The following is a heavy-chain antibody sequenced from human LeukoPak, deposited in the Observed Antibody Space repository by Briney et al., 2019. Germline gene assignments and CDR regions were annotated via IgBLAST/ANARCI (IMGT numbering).Heavy chain of an antibody. Sequence: GGSLRLSCAASGFTLNSYWMSWVRQAPGKGLEWVANIKEDGSEKYYVDSVKGRFTISRDNAKNSLYLQMNSLRAEDTAVYYCARETFYFDGSGYSGAPTYWVQGALVTVSS. J-gene: IGHJ4*02. CDR3: ARETFYFDGSGYSGAPTY. CDR1: GFTLNSYW. V-gene: IGHV3-7*01. D-gene: IGHD3-22*01. CDR2: IKEDGSEK.